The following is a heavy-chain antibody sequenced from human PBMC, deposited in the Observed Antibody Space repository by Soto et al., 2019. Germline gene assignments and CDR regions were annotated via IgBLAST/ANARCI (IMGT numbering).Heavy chain of an antibody. J-gene: IGHJ3*02. D-gene: IGHD3-10*01. Sequence: GASVKVSCKAIGYSFTSHYMHWVRQAPGQGLEWMGTIFPGGVNIAYAQKFKGRVTMTTDTSTSTAYMELKSLTSDDTAVDYCARGSMVKAFEIWGQGTMVSVSS. CDR3: ARGSMVKAFEI. CDR1: GYSFTSHY. V-gene: IGHV1-46*01. CDR2: IFPGGVNI.